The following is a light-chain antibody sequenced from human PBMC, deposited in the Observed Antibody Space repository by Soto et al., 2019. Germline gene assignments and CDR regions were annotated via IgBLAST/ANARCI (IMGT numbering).Light chain of an antibody. CDR3: SSYTSTSALRM. V-gene: IGLV2-14*03. CDR2: DVS. Sequence: QSALTQPASVSGSPGQSITISCTETSINIGRYNYVSWYQQHPGKAPEVIIYDVSNRPSGVSYRFSGSKSGNTASLTISGLQAEDEADYYCSSYTSTSALRMFGGGTKVTVL. J-gene: IGLJ3*02. CDR1: SINIGRYNY.